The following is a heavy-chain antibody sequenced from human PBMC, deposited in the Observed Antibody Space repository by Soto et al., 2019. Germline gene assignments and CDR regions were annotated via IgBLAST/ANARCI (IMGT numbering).Heavy chain of an antibody. V-gene: IGHV4-4*02. Sequence: SETLSLTCAVSGGSISSSNWWSWVRQPPGKGLEWIGYIYSTGTTRYNPSLKTRLILSVDTPSNQFSLRLSSVTAADTAVYYCAAGQLEMARGFDWGQGTLVTVSS. D-gene: IGHD6-13*01. CDR3: AAGQLEMARGFD. CDR2: IYSTGTT. CDR1: GGSISSSNW. J-gene: IGHJ4*02.